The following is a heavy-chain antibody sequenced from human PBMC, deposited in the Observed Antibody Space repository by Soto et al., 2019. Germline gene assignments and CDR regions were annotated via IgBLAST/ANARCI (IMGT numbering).Heavy chain of an antibody. CDR3: ARLTETGTTAYDY. CDR1: GGTFSSYT. J-gene: IGHJ4*02. CDR2: IIPVLDIE. V-gene: IGHV1-69*02. Sequence: QVQLVQSGAEVKKPGSSVKVSCKVSGGTFSSYTISWVRQAPGQGLEWMGRIIPVLDIEKYAQKFQGRVTITADKSTSTAYMELVSLRSEDTAVYYCARLTETGTTAYDYWGQGTLVNVSS. D-gene: IGHD1-7*01.